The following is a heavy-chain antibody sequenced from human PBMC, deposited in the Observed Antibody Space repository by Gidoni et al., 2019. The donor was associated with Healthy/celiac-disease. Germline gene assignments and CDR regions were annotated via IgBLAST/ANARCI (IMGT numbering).Heavy chain of an antibody. CDR3: ARMGYYDSHFDY. D-gene: IGHD3-22*01. V-gene: IGHV3-53*01. J-gene: IGHJ4*02. CDR2: IYSGGSK. CDR1: GFTVSSNY. Sequence: EVQLVESGGGLIQPGGSLRLSCAASGFTVSSNYRSWVRQAPGKGREWVSVIYSGGSKYYADSVKDRFTISRDNSKNTLYLQKNSLRAEDTAVYYCARMGYYDSHFDYWGQGTLVTVSS.